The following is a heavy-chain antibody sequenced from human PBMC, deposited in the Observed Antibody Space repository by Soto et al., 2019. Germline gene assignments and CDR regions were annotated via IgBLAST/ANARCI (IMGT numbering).Heavy chain of an antibody. Sequence: GESLKISGKGSGYTFSSYWVAWVRQMPGKGLEWMATIYPGDSDTKYSPSFRGQVTISADKSIRTAYLQWSSLKASDTAMYYCASGLYYYGVDFWGQGTPVTVSS. CDR2: IYPGDSDT. V-gene: IGHV5-51*01. J-gene: IGHJ6*02. D-gene: IGHD3-10*01. CDR1: GYTFSSYW. CDR3: ASGLYYYGVDF.